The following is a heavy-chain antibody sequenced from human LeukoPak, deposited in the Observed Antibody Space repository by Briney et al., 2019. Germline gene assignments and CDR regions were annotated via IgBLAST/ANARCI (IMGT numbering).Heavy chain of an antibody. CDR1: GFTFSSYA. CDR3: AKGTTDYDASDPLDF. Sequence: GGSLRLSCAASGFTFSSYAMTWVRQAPGKGLEWVSEITGSGDSAYYSDSVKGRFTISRDQSKSPVYLQMTSLRAEDTAVFYCAKGTTDYDASDPLDFWGQGTLVTVSS. D-gene: IGHD3-16*01. J-gene: IGHJ4*02. CDR2: ITGSGDSA. V-gene: IGHV3-23*01.